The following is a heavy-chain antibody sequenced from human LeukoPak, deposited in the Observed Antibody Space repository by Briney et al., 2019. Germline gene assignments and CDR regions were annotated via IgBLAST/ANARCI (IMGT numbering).Heavy chain of an antibody. Sequence: SVKVSCKASGGTFSNYAITWVRQAPGQGLEWMGGIIPIFSTANCAQKFQGRVTITADESTSTAYMELSSLRSEDTAVYYCARILVGGWGDFDYWGQGTLVTVSS. CDR1: GGTFSNYA. CDR2: IIPIFSTA. V-gene: IGHV1-69*13. J-gene: IGHJ4*02. CDR3: ARILVGGWGDFDY. D-gene: IGHD2-15*01.